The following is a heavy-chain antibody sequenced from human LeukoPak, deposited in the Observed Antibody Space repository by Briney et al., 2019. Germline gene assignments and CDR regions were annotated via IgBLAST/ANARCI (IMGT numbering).Heavy chain of an antibody. CDR2: INPHSGDT. J-gene: IGHJ4*02. CDR3: ARSRPGNYYGTDY. Sequence: ASVKVSCKASGYTFTSYGISWVRQAPGQGLEWMGWINPHSGDTIYAQEFQGRVTMTRDTSLSTAYMDLSRLTSDDTAFYFCARSRPGNYYGTDYWGQGTLVTVSS. D-gene: IGHD3-3*01. V-gene: IGHV1-2*02. CDR1: GYTFTSYG.